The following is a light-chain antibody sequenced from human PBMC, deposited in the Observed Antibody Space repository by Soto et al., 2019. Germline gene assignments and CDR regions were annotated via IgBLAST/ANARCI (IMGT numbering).Light chain of an antibody. CDR3: QAYDYSLTASV. CDR2: GNR. J-gene: IGLJ3*02. V-gene: IGLV1-40*01. CDR1: RSNLGAGYD. Sequence: QSVLTQPPSVSGAPGQRVTISCTGNRSNLGAGYDVHWYQQLPGAAPKLVIFGNRNRPSGVPERFSGSKSGTSASLAITGLPAEDEADYDCQAYDYSLTASVFGGGTKLTVL.